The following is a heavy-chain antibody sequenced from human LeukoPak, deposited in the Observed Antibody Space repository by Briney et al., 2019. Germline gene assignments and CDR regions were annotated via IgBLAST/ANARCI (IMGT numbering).Heavy chain of an antibody. J-gene: IGHJ1*01. V-gene: IGHV1-24*01. CDR2: FDPEDGES. D-gene: IGHD3-22*01. Sequence: ASVKVCCKVSGYTLTELSMHWVRQATGKGLEWMGGFDPEDGESVYAQKFQGRVTMTEDTSTDTAYMELSSLRSEDTAVYYCATALSNPFYDSSGYYYGYFQHWGQGTLVTVSS. CDR1: GYTLTELS. CDR3: ATALSNPFYDSSGYYYGYFQH.